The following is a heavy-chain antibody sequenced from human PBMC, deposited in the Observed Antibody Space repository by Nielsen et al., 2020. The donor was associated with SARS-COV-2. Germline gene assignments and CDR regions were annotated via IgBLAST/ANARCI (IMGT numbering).Heavy chain of an antibody. V-gene: IGHV1-2*06. CDR2: VNPNSGAT. D-gene: IGHD6-19*01. CDR1: GYTFTGHY. J-gene: IGHJ4*02. CDR3: ARGGVNGWWDY. Sequence: ASVKVSCKASGYTFTGHYMHWMRQAPGQGPEWLGRVNPNSGATNYAQKFQGRVTLTRDASINTTYMELTRLTSDDTAVYYCARGGVNGWWDYWGQGTLVTVSS.